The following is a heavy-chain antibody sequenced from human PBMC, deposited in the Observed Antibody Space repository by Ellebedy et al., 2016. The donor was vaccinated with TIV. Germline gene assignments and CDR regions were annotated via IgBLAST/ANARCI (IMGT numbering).Heavy chain of an antibody. CDR2: ISGSGGSA. V-gene: IGHV3-23*01. CDR3: AKEMSRGYSAYDRAFDY. J-gene: IGHJ4*02. CDR1: GFTFSDAW. Sequence: GESLKISXAASGFTFSDAWMSWVRQAPGKGLEWVAGISGSGGSAYYADSVKGRFIISKDNSENMLYVQMNSLRAEDTAVYYCAKEMSRGYSAYDRAFDYWGQGILVTVSS. D-gene: IGHD5-12*01.